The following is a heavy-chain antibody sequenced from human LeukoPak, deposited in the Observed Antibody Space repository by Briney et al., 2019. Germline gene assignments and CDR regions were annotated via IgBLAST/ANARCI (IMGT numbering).Heavy chain of an antibody. Sequence: GASVKVSCKVSGYTLTKLSMHWVRQAPGKGLEWMGGFDPEDGETIYAQKFQGRVTMTEDTSTDTAYMELSSLRSEDTAVYYCATFFTDRDGYNAAYFDYWGQGTLVTVSS. CDR1: GYTLTKLS. CDR2: FDPEDGET. CDR3: ATFFTDRDGYNAAYFDY. J-gene: IGHJ4*02. D-gene: IGHD5-24*01. V-gene: IGHV1-24*01.